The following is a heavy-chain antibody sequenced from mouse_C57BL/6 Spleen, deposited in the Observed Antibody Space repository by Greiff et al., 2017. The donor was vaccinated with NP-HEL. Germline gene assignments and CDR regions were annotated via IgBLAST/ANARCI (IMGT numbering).Heavy chain of an antibody. J-gene: IGHJ2*01. CDR1: GYAFSSYW. D-gene: IGHD2-1*01. V-gene: IGHV1-80*01. CDR3: ARSGLYGNYFDY. Sequence: QVQLKQSGAELVKPGASVKISCKASGYAFSSYWMNWVKQRPGKGLEWIGQIYPGDGDTNYNGKFKGKATLAADKSSSTAYMQLSSLTSEDSAVYFCARSGLYGNYFDYWGQGTTLTVSS. CDR2: IYPGDGDT.